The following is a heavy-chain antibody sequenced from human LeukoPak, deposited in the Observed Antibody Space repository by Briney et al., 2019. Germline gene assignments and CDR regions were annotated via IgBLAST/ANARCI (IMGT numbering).Heavy chain of an antibody. V-gene: IGHV1-69*04. J-gene: IGHJ6*02. Sequence: SVKVSCKASGGTFSSYAISWVRQAPGQGLEWMGRIIPILGIANYAQKFQGRVTITADKSTSTAYMELSSLRSEDTAVYYCAXERVAARSYYYYGMDVWGQGTTVTVSS. D-gene: IGHD6-6*01. CDR2: IIPILGIA. CDR1: GGTFSSYA. CDR3: AXERVAARSYYYYGMDV.